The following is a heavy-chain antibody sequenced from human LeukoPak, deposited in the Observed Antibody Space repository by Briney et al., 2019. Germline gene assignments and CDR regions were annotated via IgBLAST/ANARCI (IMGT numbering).Heavy chain of an antibody. CDR2: INWNGGST. V-gene: IGHV3-20*04. CDR1: GFTFDDYG. D-gene: IGHD2-2*01. CDR3: ARAGIIVVPAAMRGYYYYMDV. Sequence: GGSLTLSCAASGFTFDDYGMSWVRQAPGKGLEWVSGINWNGGSTGYADSVKGRFTISRDNAKNSLYLQMNSLRAEDTALYYCARAGIIVVPAAMRGYYYYMDVWGKGATVTVSS. J-gene: IGHJ6*03.